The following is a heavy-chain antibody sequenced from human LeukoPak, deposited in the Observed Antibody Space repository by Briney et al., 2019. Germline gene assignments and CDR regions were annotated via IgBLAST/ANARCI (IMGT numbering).Heavy chain of an antibody. D-gene: IGHD3-9*01. V-gene: IGHV3-23*01. CDR2: ISKNTVDT. Sequence: PGGSLRLSCTGSGFIFSRYAVSWVRQAPGKGLEWVSAISKNTVDTYYADSVKGRLTISRDSSKNTAYLQMNSLRAEDTAVYYCVRDVEPLRYFAAWGQGTLVTVPS. J-gene: IGHJ5*02. CDR3: VRDVEPLRYFAA. CDR1: GFIFSRYA.